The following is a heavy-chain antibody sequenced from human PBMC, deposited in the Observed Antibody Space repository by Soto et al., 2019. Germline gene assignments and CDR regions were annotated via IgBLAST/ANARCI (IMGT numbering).Heavy chain of an antibody. CDR2: ISYSGST. J-gene: IGHJ2*01. CDR1: GGSISSGNYY. CDR3: ARHNPHYDSSYYSRPYWSFDL. V-gene: IGHV4-30-4*01. Sequence: QVQLQESGPGLVKPPQTLSLTCTVSGGSISSGNYYWSWIRQPPGKGLEWIGYISYSGSTYYNPSLKSRVSISVDTSQNPFSLKLSSVTAADTDVYFCARHNPHYDSSYYSRPYWSFDLWGRGTLVTVSS. D-gene: IGHD3-22*01.